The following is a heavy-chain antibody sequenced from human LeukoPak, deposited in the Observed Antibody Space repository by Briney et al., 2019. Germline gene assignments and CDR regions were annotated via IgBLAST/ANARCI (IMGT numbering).Heavy chain of an antibody. CDR2: IYHSGST. J-gene: IGHJ4*02. CDR1: GGSISSGGYS. Sequence: SQTLSLTCAVSGGSISSGGYSWSWIRQPPGKGLEWIGYIYHSGSTYYNPSLKSRVTISVDRSKNQFSLKLSSVTAADTAVYYCARLPSGSYLFDYWGQGTLVTVSS. CDR3: ARLPSGSYLFDY. V-gene: IGHV4-30-2*01. D-gene: IGHD1-26*01.